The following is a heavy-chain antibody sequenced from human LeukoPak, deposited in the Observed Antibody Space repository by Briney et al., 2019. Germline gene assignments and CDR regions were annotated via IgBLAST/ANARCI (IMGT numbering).Heavy chain of an antibody. J-gene: IGHJ4*02. Sequence: GRSLRLSCAASGFPFSSYAMHWVRQAPGKGLEWVAVISYDGTNKYYTDSVKGRFTVSRDNSKNTPFLQMNRLRAEDTAVYYCASTPNYYDGSGYYYDDYWGQGTLVTVSS. V-gene: IGHV3-30-3*01. CDR2: ISYDGTNK. CDR3: ASTPNYYDGSGYYYDDY. D-gene: IGHD3-22*01. CDR1: GFPFSSYA.